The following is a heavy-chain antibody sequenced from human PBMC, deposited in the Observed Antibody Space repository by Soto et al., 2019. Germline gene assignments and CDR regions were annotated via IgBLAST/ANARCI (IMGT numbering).Heavy chain of an antibody. J-gene: IGHJ4*02. Sequence: GGSLRLSCAASGFTFSSYAMSWVRQAPGKGLEWVSAISGSGGSTYYADYVKGRFTISRDNSKNTLYLQMNSLRAEDTAVYYCAIDGPPNYYYDSSGYPKFDYWGQGTLVTVSS. V-gene: IGHV3-23*01. CDR2: ISGSGGST. D-gene: IGHD3-22*01. CDR1: GFTFSSYA. CDR3: AIDGPPNYYYDSSGYPKFDY.